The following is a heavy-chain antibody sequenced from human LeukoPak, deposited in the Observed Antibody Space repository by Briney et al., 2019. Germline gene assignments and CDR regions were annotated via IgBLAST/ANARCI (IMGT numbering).Heavy chain of an antibody. CDR3: ARTFPAYCGGDCYSDY. J-gene: IGHJ4*02. Sequence: GGSLRLSCAASGFTFSSYAMSWVRQAPGKGLEWVSSISGSGGITYYADSVKGRFTYSRDNSKNTLYLQMNSLRAEDTAVYYCARTFPAYCGGDCYSDYWGQGTLVTVSS. D-gene: IGHD2-21*02. CDR2: ISGSGGIT. V-gene: IGHV3-23*01. CDR1: GFTFSSYA.